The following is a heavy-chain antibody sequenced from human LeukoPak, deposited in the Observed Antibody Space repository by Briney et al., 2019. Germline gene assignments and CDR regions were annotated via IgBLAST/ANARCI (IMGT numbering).Heavy chain of an antibody. CDR2: ISYDGSNK. V-gene: IGHV3-30*04. CDR3: ASGVATISFFY. J-gene: IGHJ4*02. D-gene: IGHD5-12*01. CDR1: GFTFSSYA. Sequence: GGSLRLSCAASGFTFSSYAMHWVRQAPGKGLEWVAVISYDGSNKYYADSVKGRFTISRDNSKNTLYLQMNSLRAEDTAVYYCASGVATISFFYWGQGTLVTVS.